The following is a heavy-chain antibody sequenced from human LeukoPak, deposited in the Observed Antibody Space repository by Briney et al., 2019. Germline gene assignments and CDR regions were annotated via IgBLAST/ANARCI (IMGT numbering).Heavy chain of an antibody. J-gene: IGHJ4*02. CDR2: IYYSGST. D-gene: IGHD2-2*03. V-gene: IGHV4-39*07. CDR1: GGSISSSSYY. CDR3: ARGRWKTGMDSPYYFDF. Sequence: PSETLSLTCTVSGGSISSSSYYWGWIRQPPGKGLEWLGSIYYSGSTYYNPSLKSRVTMSVDTSKNQFSLKLTSVTAADTAVYYCARGRWKTGMDSPYYFDFWGQGTLVTVSS.